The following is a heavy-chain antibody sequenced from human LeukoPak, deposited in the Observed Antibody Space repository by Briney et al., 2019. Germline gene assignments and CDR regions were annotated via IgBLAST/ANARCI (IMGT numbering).Heavy chain of an antibody. D-gene: IGHD3-10*01. CDR3: ARDRGTYGSGSYQASDY. J-gene: IGHJ4*02. CDR1: GGTFSSYA. Sequence: SVKVSCKSSGGTFSSYAISWVRQAPGQGLEWMGRIIPILGIANYAQKFQGRVTITADKSTSTAYMELSSLRSEDTAVYYCARDRGTYGSGSYQASDYWGQGTLVTVSS. CDR2: IIPILGIA. V-gene: IGHV1-69*04.